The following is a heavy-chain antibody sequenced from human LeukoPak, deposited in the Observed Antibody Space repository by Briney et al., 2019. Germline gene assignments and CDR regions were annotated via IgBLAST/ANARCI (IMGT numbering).Heavy chain of an antibody. D-gene: IGHD1-1*01. Sequence: SETLSLTCTVSGGSLNNYYWSWIRQPPGKALEWIGYIYYSGTTTNYNPSLKSRVTMSVDTSKNQFSLKLNSVTAADTALYYCARVDDWNALEYWGQGTLVTVSS. CDR1: GGSLNNYY. J-gene: IGHJ4*02. CDR3: ARVDDWNALEY. V-gene: IGHV4-59*01. CDR2: IYYSGTTT.